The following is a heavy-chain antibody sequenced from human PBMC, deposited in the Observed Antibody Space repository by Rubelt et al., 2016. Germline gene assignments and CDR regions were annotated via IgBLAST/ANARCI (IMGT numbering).Heavy chain of an antibody. CDR1: GFTFSDYY. V-gene: IGHV3-11*03. D-gene: IGHD1-1*01. Sequence: VQLLESGGGLVQPGGSLRLSCAASGFTFSDYYMSWIRQAPGKGLEWVSYISSSSSYTNYADSVKGRFTISRDNAKNSLYLQMNSLRAEDTAVYYCARTNWNDLDYWGQGTLVTVSS. CDR2: ISSSSSYT. J-gene: IGHJ4*02. CDR3: ARTNWNDLDY.